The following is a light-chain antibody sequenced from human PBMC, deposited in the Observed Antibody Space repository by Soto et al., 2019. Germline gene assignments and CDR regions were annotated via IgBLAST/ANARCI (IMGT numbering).Light chain of an antibody. CDR3: AAWDDSLNGVV. CDR1: SSNIGSNI. V-gene: IGLV1-44*01. CDR2: SKN. J-gene: IGLJ2*01. Sequence: QSVLTQPPSASGTPGQRVTISCSGSSSNIGSNIVNWYQQLPGTAPKLLIYSKNQRPSGVPDRFSGSKSGTSASLAISGLQSEDEADYYCAAWDDSLNGVVFGGGTKLTVL.